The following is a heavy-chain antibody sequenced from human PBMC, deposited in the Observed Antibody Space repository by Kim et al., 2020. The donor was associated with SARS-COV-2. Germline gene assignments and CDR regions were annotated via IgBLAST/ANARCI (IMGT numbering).Heavy chain of an antibody. CDR2: IKSKTDGGTT. J-gene: IGHJ4*02. CDR3: TTDLNGAAGPFDY. D-gene: IGHD6-25*01. CDR1: GFTFSNAW. V-gene: IGHV3-15*01. Sequence: GGSLRLSCAASGFTFSNAWMSWVRQAPGKGLEWVGRIKSKTDGGTTDYAAPVKGRFTISRDDSKNTLYLQINSLKTEDSAVYYCTTDLNGAAGPFDYCGQGTLVTVSS.